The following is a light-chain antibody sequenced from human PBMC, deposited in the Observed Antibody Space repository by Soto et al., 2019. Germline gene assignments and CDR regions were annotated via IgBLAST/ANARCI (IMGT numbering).Light chain of an antibody. V-gene: IGKV1-39*01. Sequence: DIQMTQSPSSLSASVGDRVSITCRASQDITNYLSWYQSKPGKAPKLLIFAATRVQSGVPSRFSGRGSGSEFTLIISSLQREDFATYFCQQSYSMQLTFGQGTRLETK. J-gene: IGKJ5*01. CDR2: AAT. CDR3: QQSYSMQLT. CDR1: QDITNY.